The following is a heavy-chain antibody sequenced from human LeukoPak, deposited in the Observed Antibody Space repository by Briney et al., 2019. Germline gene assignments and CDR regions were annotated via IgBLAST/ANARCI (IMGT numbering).Heavy chain of an antibody. CDR1: GFTVSSNY. V-gene: IGHV3-53*01. CDR3: ASSSNSYGYSGFDY. D-gene: IGHD5-18*01. Sequence: PGGSLRLSRAASGFTVSSNYMSWVRQAPGKGLEWVSVIYSGGSTYYADSVKGRFTISRDNSKNTLYLQMNSLRAEDTAVYYCASSSNSYGYSGFDYWGQGTLVTVSS. J-gene: IGHJ4*02. CDR2: IYSGGST.